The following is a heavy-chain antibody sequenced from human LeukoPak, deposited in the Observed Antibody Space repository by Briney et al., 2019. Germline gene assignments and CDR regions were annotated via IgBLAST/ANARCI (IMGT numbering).Heavy chain of an antibody. CDR2: IWYDGSNK. CDR3: ARVDQYDSSGYSNFDY. Sequence: GGSLSLSCAASGFTFTNYGMHWVRQAPGKGLEWVAVIWYDGSNKYYADSVKRRFTISRDNSKNTLYLQMNSLRAEDTAVYYCARVDQYDSSGYSNFDYWGQGTLVTVSS. D-gene: IGHD3-22*01. J-gene: IGHJ4*02. CDR1: GFTFTNYG. V-gene: IGHV3-33*01.